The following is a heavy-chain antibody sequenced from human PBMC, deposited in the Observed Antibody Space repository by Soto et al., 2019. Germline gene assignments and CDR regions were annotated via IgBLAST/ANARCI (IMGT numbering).Heavy chain of an antibody. V-gene: IGHV3-53*02. CDR3: ARSREYCSSGSCYPSAMDV. D-gene: IGHD2-15*01. Sequence: EVQLVETGGGLIQPWGSLGLSGAASGFTVSTTYMNWVRRAPGKGLEGVSVIYSGGKTYYADSVKGRFAISSDDSQNTLYLQMSGLRAEDSAVYSCARSREYCSSGSCYPSAMDVWGQGTTVTVSS. J-gene: IGHJ6*02. CDR2: IYSGGKT. CDR1: GFTVSTTY.